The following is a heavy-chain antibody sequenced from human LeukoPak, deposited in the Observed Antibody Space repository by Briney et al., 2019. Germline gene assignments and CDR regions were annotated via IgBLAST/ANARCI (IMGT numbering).Heavy chain of an antibody. Sequence: SETLSLTCTVSGGSISSSSYYWGWIRQPPGKGLEWIGSIYYSGSTYYNPSLKSRVTISVDTSKNQFSLKLSSVTAADTAVYYCARGEMATIMPFGFDHWGQGTLVTVSS. J-gene: IGHJ4*02. CDR3: ARGEMATIMPFGFDH. D-gene: IGHD5-24*01. CDR1: GGSISSSSYY. V-gene: IGHV4-39*07. CDR2: IYYSGST.